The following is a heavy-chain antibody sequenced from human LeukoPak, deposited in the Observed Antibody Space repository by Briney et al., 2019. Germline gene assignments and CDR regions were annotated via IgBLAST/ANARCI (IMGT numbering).Heavy chain of an antibody. Sequence: SETLSLTCTVSGDSISSGGYYWSWIRQHPGKGLEWIGYIYYSGSTYYNPSLKSRVTISVDTSKNQFSLKLSSVTAADTAVYYCARGRSGWYNDYWGEGTLVTVSS. D-gene: IGHD6-19*01. CDR3: ARGRSGWYNDY. J-gene: IGHJ4*02. V-gene: IGHV4-31*03. CDR1: GDSISSGGYY. CDR2: IYYSGST.